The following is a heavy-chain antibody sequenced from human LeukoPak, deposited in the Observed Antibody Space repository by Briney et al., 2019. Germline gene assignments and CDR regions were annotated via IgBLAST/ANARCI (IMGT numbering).Heavy chain of an antibody. V-gene: IGHV3-74*01. CDR1: GYSFGSFW. CDR2: VNNEGTGR. D-gene: IGHD1-14*01. CDR3: ARGGPNHAFDI. Sequence: GGSLRLSCAASGYSFGSFWIYWVRQVPGKGLVYVSRVNNEGTGRTYADSVKGRFTISRDNAKNTVYLQMNSLRDEDTAVYYCARGGPNHAFDIWGQGTMVTVSA. J-gene: IGHJ3*02.